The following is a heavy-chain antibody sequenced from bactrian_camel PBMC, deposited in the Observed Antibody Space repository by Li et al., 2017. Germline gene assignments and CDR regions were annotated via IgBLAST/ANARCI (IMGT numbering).Heavy chain of an antibody. CDR1: GVTIKDNC. J-gene: IGHJ4*01. CDR3: ASTDFWTTNFCGSVVFAY. D-gene: IGHD8*01. CDR2: IDSAGSS. Sequence: HVQLVESGGGSVQPGGSLKLSCAVSGVTIKDNCMGWFRQAPGKEREGVAQIDSAGSSTVADSVKGRFTVSKDNAKNTLYLRMNSLKPEDTAMYYCASTDFWTTNFCGSVVFAYWGHGTQVTVS. V-gene: IGHV3S53*01.